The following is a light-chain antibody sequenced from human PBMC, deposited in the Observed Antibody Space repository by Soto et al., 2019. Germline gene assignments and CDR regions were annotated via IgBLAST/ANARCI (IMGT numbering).Light chain of an antibody. Sequence: DIQMTQSPSSLSASVGDRVTVTCRASQSIRTFLNWYQQRPGKAHNLLIYAAINMQSGVPSRFSGNGSGTDFALTISSLQPEDFATYYCQQSYNTPQTFGQGTKVDI. CDR3: QQSYNTPQT. CDR2: AAI. J-gene: IGKJ1*01. CDR1: QSIRTF. V-gene: IGKV1-39*01.